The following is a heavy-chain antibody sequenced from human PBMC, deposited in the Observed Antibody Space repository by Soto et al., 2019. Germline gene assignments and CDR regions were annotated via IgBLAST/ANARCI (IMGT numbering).Heavy chain of an antibody. CDR3: AVVDSTGNWFDP. D-gene: IGHD6-25*01. V-gene: IGHV4-39*01. CDR2: MYYSGST. Sequence: LETLSLTCTVSGGSISSSDFYWGWLRQTPGKGLEFIGSMYYSGSTYYNPSLKSRLTISVDTSKNQFTLKLISVTAADTAVYYCAVVDSTGNWFDPWGEGALVTVSS. CDR1: GGSISSSDFY. J-gene: IGHJ5*02.